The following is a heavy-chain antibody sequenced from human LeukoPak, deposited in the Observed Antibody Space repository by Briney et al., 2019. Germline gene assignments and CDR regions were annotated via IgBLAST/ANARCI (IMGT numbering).Heavy chain of an antibody. CDR2: ISSSGTYI. J-gene: IGHJ4*02. V-gene: IGHV3-21*06. CDR1: GFTFNYYS. CDR3: ARVSYGWFGELLYDY. Sequence: PGGSLRLSCAASGFTFNYYSMNWVRQARGKGLEWVSSISSSGTYIYYADSVQGRFTISRDNAKNELYLQMNSLRAEDTAVYYCARVSYGWFGELLYDYWGQGTLVTVSS. D-gene: IGHD3-10*01.